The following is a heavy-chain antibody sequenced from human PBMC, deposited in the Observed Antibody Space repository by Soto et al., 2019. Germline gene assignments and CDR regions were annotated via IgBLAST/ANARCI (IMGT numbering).Heavy chain of an antibody. V-gene: IGHV3-23*01. CDR1: GXTFSSYA. D-gene: IGHD3-22*01. CDR2: ISGSGGST. J-gene: IGHJ4*02. Sequence: GSLRLSCAASGXTFSSYALSWVRQAPGKGLEWVSAISGSGGSTYYADAVKGRFTISGDNSKNTLYLQMNRLRAEDTAVYYCAKDAYDSSGYYYDYWGQGTLVTVSS. CDR3: AKDAYDSSGYYYDY.